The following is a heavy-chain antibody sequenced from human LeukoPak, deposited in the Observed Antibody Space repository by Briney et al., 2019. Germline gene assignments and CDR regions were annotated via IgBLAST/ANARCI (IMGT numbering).Heavy chain of an antibody. CDR2: ISAYNGNT. CDR3: ARDLYGSGKNWFDP. CDR1: GYTFTSYG. D-gene: IGHD3-10*01. Sequence: ASVKVSCKASGYTFTSYGISWVRQAPGQGLEWMGWISAYNGNTNYAQKLQGRVTMTTDTSTSTAYMELRSLRSDDTAVYYCARDLYGSGKNWFDPWGPGTLVTVSS. J-gene: IGHJ5*02. V-gene: IGHV1-18*01.